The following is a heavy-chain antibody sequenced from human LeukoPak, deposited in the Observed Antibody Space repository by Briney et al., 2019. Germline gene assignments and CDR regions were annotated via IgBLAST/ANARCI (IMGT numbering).Heavy chain of an antibody. CDR2: IIPIFGTA. CDR1: GGTFSSYA. V-gene: IGHV1-69*05. J-gene: IGHJ4*02. CDR3: ARVNELDY. D-gene: IGHD1-1*01. Sequence: SVKVSCKASGGTFSSYAISWVRQAPGQGLEWMGGIIPIFGTANYAQKLQGRVTMTTDTSTSTAYMELRSLRSDDTAVYYCARVNELDYWGQGTLVTVSS.